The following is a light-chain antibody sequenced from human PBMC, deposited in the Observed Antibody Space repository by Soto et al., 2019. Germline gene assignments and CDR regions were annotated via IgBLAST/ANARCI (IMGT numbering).Light chain of an antibody. CDR2: DVT. J-gene: IGLJ2*01. Sequence: QSALTQPPSASGSPGQSVTISCTGTSSDVRAYKYVSWYQQYPGKAPKLLIYDVTERPSGVPDRFSGSKSGNTASLTVSGLQVEDEADYYCSSHAGSSVVFGVGTKLTVL. CDR3: SSHAGSSVV. CDR1: SSDVRAYKY. V-gene: IGLV2-8*01.